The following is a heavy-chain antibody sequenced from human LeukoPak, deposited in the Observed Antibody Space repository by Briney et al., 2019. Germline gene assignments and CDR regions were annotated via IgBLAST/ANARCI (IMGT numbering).Heavy chain of an antibody. CDR2: ISASTSSI. D-gene: IGHD3-22*01. Sequence: GGSLRLSCAASGFSFSSRNMNWVRQAPGKGLEWVSYISASTSSIYYADSVKGRFTISRDIGKNSLYLQMNSLRAEDTAVYYCAASSGSGNYAYYFDYRGQGTLVTVSS. CDR1: GFSFSSRN. CDR3: AASSGSGNYAYYFDY. V-gene: IGHV3-48*04. J-gene: IGHJ4*02.